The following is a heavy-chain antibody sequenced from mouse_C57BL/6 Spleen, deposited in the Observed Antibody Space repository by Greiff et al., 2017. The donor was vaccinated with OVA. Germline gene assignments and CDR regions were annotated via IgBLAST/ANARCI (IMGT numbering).Heavy chain of an antibody. CDR1: GYTFTSYW. Sequence: QVQLQQPGAELVMPGASVKLSCKASGYTFTSYWMHWVKQRPGQGLEWIGEIDPSDSYTNYNQKFKGKSTLTVDKSSSTAYMQLSSLTSEDSAVYYCARGAFITTRYFDVWGTGTTVTVSS. V-gene: IGHV1-69*01. D-gene: IGHD1-1*01. J-gene: IGHJ1*03. CDR3: ARGAFITTRYFDV. CDR2: IDPSDSYT.